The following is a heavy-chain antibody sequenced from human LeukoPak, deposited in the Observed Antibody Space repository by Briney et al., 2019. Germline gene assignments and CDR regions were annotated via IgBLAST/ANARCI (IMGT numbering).Heavy chain of an antibody. CDR1: GYTLTELS. Sequence: GASVKVSCKVSGYTLTELSMHWVRQAPGKGLEWMGGFDPEDGETIYAQNFQGRVTMTRDTSISTAYMELSRLRSDDTAVYYCARLAGNGYGDYPINYWGQGTLVTVSS. CDR3: ARLAGNGYGDYPINY. V-gene: IGHV1-24*01. D-gene: IGHD4-17*01. J-gene: IGHJ4*02. CDR2: FDPEDGET.